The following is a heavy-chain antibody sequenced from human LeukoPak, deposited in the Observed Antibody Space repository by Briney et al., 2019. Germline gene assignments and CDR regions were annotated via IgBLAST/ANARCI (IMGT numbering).Heavy chain of an antibody. CDR3: ARVVVVQAALDY. D-gene: IGHD2-2*01. Sequence: SETLSLTCAVYGGSFSGYYWSWIRHPPGKWREWIGERNHSGSTNYNPSLKSRVTISVDTSKNQFSLKLSSVTAADTAVYYCARVVVVQAALDYWGQGTLVTVSS. J-gene: IGHJ4*02. CDR2: RNHSGST. V-gene: IGHV4-34*01. CDR1: GGSFSGYY.